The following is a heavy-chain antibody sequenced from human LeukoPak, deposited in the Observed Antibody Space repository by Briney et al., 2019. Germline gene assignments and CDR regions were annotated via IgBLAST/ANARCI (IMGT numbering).Heavy chain of an antibody. J-gene: IGHJ4*02. V-gene: IGHV4-39*01. Sequence: SETLSLTCTVSGGSIRSSNYYWGRIRQPPGKGLEWVGTIYYTGSTYYNPSLKSRVTISVATSKNQSSLKMNSVTAADTAVYSCARQPVSWGSGSPEPVVYWGQRTRVTVSS. CDR3: ARQPVSWGSGSPEPVVY. CDR1: GGSIRSSNYY. CDR2: IYYTGST. D-gene: IGHD3-10*01.